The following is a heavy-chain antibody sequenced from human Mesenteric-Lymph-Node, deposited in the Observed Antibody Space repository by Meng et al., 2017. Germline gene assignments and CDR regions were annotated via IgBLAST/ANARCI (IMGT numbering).Heavy chain of an antibody. Sequence: GESLKISCAASGFTFSSYGMHWVRQAPGKGLEWVAVIWYDGSNKYYADSVKGRFTISRDNSKNTLYLQMNSLRAEDTAVYYCARDSSGMVRGITFDYWGQGTLVTVAS. CDR1: GFTFSSYG. J-gene: IGHJ4*02. V-gene: IGHV3-33*01. CDR3: ARDSSGMVRGITFDY. CDR2: IWYDGSNK. D-gene: IGHD3-10*01.